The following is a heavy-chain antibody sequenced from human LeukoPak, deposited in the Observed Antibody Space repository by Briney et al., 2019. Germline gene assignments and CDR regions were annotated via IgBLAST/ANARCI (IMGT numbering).Heavy chain of an antibody. CDR3: ARGYHYDSSGYPFDY. V-gene: IGHV1-18*01. CDR2: ISTYNGKP. Sequence: GASVKVSCKASGYTFTTYGISWVRQAPGQGLEWMGWISTYNGKPNCSQKLQGRVTMTTDTSTSTAYMELRSLRSDDTAVYYCARGYHYDSSGYPFDYWGQGTLVTVSS. D-gene: IGHD3-22*01. J-gene: IGHJ4*02. CDR1: GYTFTTYG.